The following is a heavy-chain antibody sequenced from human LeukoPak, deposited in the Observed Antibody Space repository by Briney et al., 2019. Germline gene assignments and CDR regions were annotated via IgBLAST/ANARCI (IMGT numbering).Heavy chain of an antibody. CDR2: IRYNGNNQ. CDR3: AKDWEYCSGGSCRTDY. D-gene: IGHD2-15*01. CDR1: GFTFNNYG. V-gene: IGHV3-30*02. J-gene: IGHJ4*02. Sequence: GGSLRLSCAASGFTFNNYGMHWVRQAPGKGLEWVAFIRYNGNNQYYADSVKGRFTISRDNSKNTLYLKMNSLRAEDTAVYYCAKDWEYCSGGSCRTDYWGQGTLVTVSS.